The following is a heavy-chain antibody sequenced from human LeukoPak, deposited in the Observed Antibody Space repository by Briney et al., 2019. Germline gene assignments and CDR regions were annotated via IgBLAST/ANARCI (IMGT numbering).Heavy chain of an antibody. J-gene: IGHJ4*02. CDR1: GFTLSRYA. CDR3: ARSYDSSGYYTTYYLDS. D-gene: IGHD3-22*01. Sequence: GGSLRLSCAASGFTLSRYAMHWVRQAPGKGLEYVSAISSNGGSTYYANPVKGRFTISRDNFKNMLYLQMGSLRAEDMAVYYCARSYDSSGYYTTYYLDSWGQGTLVTVSS. CDR2: ISSNGGST. V-gene: IGHV3-64*01.